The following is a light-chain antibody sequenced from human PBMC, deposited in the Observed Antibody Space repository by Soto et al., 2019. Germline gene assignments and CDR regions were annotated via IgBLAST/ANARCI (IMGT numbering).Light chain of an antibody. CDR1: QSVSSN. CDR2: GAS. J-gene: IGKJ1*01. CDR3: QPYNNWPRT. Sequence: EIVMTQSPATLSVSPGERATLSCRASQSVSSNLAWYQQKPGQAPRLLIYGASTGATGIPARFSGSGSGTEFTLSISSLQSEAFAVYYCQPYNNWPRTFGQGTKVEIK. V-gene: IGKV3-15*01.